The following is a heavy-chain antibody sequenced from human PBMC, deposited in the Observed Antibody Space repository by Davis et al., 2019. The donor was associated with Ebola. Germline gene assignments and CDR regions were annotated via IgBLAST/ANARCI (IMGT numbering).Heavy chain of an antibody. Sequence: GESLKISCAASGVTVSSNYMSWIRQAPGKGLEWVSVIYSGGNTFYTDSVKGRFTISRDNSKNTLYLQMNSLRAEDTAVYYCARDNRLSGVDYWGQGTLVTVSS. CDR3: ARDNRLSGVDY. D-gene: IGHD2/OR15-2a*01. V-gene: IGHV3-53*01. J-gene: IGHJ4*02. CDR2: IYSGGNT. CDR1: GVTVSSNY.